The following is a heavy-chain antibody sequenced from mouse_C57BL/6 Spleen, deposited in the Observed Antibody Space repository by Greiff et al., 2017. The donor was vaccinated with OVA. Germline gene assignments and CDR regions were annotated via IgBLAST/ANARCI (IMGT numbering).Heavy chain of an antibody. CDR1: GYTFTSYW. CDR2: IDPSDSET. J-gene: IGHJ2*01. D-gene: IGHD3-2*02. V-gene: IGHV1-52*01. CDR3: ARWEGAQAFYYFDY. Sequence: QVQLQQPGAELVRPGSSVTLSCKASGYTFTSYWMHWVKQRPIQGLEWIGNIDPSDSETPYNQKFKDKATVTVDKSSSTAYMQLSSLTSEDSAVYYCARWEGAQAFYYFDYWGKGTTLTVSS.